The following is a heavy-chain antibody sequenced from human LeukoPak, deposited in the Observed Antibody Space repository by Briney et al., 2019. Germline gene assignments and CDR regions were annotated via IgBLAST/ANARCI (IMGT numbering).Heavy chain of an antibody. CDR1: GFTFSSYA. J-gene: IGHJ4*02. D-gene: IGHD6-19*01. Sequence: PGGSLRLSCAASGFTFSSYAMSWVRQAPGKGLEWVSAISGSGGSTYYADSVKGRFTISRDNSKNTLYLQMNSLRAEDTAVYYCAKVGPGIAVAAPRLALDYWGQGTLVTVSS. CDR3: AKVGPGIAVAAPRLALDY. CDR2: ISGSGGST. V-gene: IGHV3-23*01.